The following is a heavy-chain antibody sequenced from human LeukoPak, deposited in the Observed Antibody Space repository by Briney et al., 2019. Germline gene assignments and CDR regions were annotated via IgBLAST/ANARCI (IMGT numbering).Heavy chain of an antibody. CDR2: INHSGST. V-gene: IGHV4-34*01. CDR1: GGSFSGYY. CDR3: ARGRMRWLQFFDY. Sequence: SETLSLTCAVYGGSFSGYYWSWIRQPPGKGLEWIGEINHSGSTNYNPSLKSRVTISVDTSKNQFSLKLSSVTAADTAVYYCARGRMRWLQFFDYWGQGTLVTVSS. J-gene: IGHJ4*02. D-gene: IGHD5-24*01.